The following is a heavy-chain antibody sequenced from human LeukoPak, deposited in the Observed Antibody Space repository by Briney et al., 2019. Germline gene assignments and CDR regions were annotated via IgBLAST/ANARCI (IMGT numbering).Heavy chain of an antibody. CDR2: ISNYNENT. Sequence: ASVKVSCKASGYIFTNYGITWVRQAPGQGLEWMGWISNYNENTDYAQKFQGRVTMTVDTSTNTAYMELRSLTSDDTAMYYCARWDRHYYYFDFWGQGTLLTVST. CDR1: GYIFTNYG. D-gene: IGHD3-10*01. J-gene: IGHJ4*02. CDR3: ARWDRHYYYFDF. V-gene: IGHV1-18*01.